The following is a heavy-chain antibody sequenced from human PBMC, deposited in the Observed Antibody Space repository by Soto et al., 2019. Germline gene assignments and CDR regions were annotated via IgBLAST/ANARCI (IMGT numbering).Heavy chain of an antibody. CDR3: VKGAYSGSYLDY. CDR1: GFTFSSYG. V-gene: IGHV3-30*18. D-gene: IGHD1-26*01. J-gene: IGHJ4*02. CDR2: ISYDGSNK. Sequence: QVQLVESGGGVVQPGRSLRLSCAASGFTFSSYGMHWVRQAPGKGLEWVAVISYDGSNKYYADSVKGRFTISRDNSKNTLYLQMNSRRAEDTAVYYCVKGAYSGSYLDYWGQGTLVTVSS.